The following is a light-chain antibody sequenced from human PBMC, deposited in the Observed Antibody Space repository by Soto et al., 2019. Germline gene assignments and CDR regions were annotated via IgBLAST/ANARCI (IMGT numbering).Light chain of an antibody. CDR1: QSISSW. CDR2: KAY. V-gene: IGKV1-5*03. CDR3: QQAYSFPIT. Sequence: QLTQSPSSLSASIGDRVTITCRASQSISSWLAWYQPKPGKAPKLLIYKAYSLESGVPSRLSAIEYGKDFTLNINRLQPEDGATYYGQQAYSFPITFGQGTRLEIK. J-gene: IGKJ5*01.